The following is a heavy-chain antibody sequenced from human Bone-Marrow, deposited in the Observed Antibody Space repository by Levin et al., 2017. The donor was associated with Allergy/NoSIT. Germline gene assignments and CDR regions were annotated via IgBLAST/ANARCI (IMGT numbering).Heavy chain of an antibody. V-gene: IGHV4-61*01. CDR3: TRAPHYDYGAYYSYGMDV. CDR2: IYYTGST. Sequence: RSQTLSLTCTVSGGSLSSGYYYWSWIRQPPGKGLEWIGYIYYTGSTKYNPSLKSRVTISVDTSKNQFSLKLSSVTAADTAVYFCTRAPHYDYGAYYSYGMDVWGQGTAVTVSS. J-gene: IGHJ6*02. CDR1: GGSLSSGYYY. D-gene: IGHD4-17*01.